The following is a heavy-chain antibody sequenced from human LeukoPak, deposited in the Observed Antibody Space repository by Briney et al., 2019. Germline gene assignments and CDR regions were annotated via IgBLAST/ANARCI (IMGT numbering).Heavy chain of an antibody. D-gene: IGHD2-2*01. Sequence: GQSLKISSQVSAYSFTTYWIGWVRQMPRKGLEWVGIVFPFDSDVRYSPSFQGQVTVSADKSISTAYLQCSSLKASDTATYYCARHALGCSTTSCHWDYWGEGTLVTVSS. V-gene: IGHV5-51*01. J-gene: IGHJ4*02. CDR1: AYSFTTYW. CDR2: VFPFDSDV. CDR3: ARHALGCSTTSCHWDY.